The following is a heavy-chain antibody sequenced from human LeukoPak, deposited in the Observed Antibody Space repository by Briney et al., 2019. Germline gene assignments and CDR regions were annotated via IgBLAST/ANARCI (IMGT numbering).Heavy chain of an antibody. J-gene: IGHJ4*02. CDR1: GGSISSGGYY. V-gene: IGHV4-30-2*01. CDR2: IYHSGST. D-gene: IGHD6-6*01. Sequence: PSETLSLTCTVSGGSISSGGYYWSWIRQPPGKGLEWIGYIYHSGSTYYNPSLKSRVTISVDRSKNQFSLKLSSVTAADTAVYYCSRAPSIAAAIDYWGQGTLVTVSS. CDR3: SRAPSIAAAIDY.